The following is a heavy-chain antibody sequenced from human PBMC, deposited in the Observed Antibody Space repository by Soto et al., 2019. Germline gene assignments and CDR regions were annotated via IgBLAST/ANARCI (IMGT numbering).Heavy chain of an antibody. D-gene: IGHD6-19*01. V-gene: IGHV3-48*01. J-gene: IGHJ3*02. CDR3: AVEIAVAGGGAFDI. CDR2: ISSSSSTI. Sequence: EVQLVESGGGLVQPGGSLRLSCAASGFTFSSYSMNWVRQAPGKGLEWVSYISSSSSTIYYADSVKGRFTISRDNAKNSLYLQMNSLRAEDTAVYYCAVEIAVAGGGAFDIWGQGKMVTVSS. CDR1: GFTFSSYS.